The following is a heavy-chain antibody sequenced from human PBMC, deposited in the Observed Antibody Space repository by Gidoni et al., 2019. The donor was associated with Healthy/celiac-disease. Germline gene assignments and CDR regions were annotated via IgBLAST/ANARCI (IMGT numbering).Heavy chain of an antibody. J-gene: IGHJ4*02. CDR3: ARASGYSGYDYEYYFDY. D-gene: IGHD5-12*01. V-gene: IGHV4-39*07. CDR1: GGSISSSSYY. Sequence: QLQLQESGPGLVKPSETLSLPCTVYGGSISSSSYYWGWIRQPPGKGLEWIGRIYYSGSTYYNPSLKSRVTISVDTSKNQFSLKLSSVTAADTAVYYCARASGYSGYDYEYYFDYWGQGTLVTVSS. CDR2: IYYSGST.